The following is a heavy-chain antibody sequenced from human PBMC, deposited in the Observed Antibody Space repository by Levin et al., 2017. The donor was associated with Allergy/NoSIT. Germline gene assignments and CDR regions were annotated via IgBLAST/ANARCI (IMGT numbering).Heavy chain of an antibody. CDR2: IYHSGST. Sequence: SQTLSLTCAVSGGSISSSNWWSWVRQPPGKGLEWIGEIYHSGSTNYNPSLKSRVTISVDKSKNQFSLKLSSVTAADTAVYYCATRKRYCRGGSCSDIWGQGTMVTVSS. CDR3: ATRKRYCRGGSCSDI. J-gene: IGHJ3*02. V-gene: IGHV4-4*02. D-gene: IGHD2-15*01. CDR1: GGSISSSNW.